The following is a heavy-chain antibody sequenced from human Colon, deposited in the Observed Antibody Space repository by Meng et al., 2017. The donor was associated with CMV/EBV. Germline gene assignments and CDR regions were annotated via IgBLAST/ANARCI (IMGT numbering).Heavy chain of an antibody. CDR2: INPKSGGA. Sequence: SCKTSGYSFIDYTVHWVRQAPGQGLEWMGRINPKSGGADYAQKFKGRVTMTSDTSITTAYMDLSRLTSGDTAIYYCAKFRAYTYGYWGQGTLVTVSS. J-gene: IGHJ4*02. CDR3: AKFRAYTYGY. D-gene: IGHD3-16*01. CDR1: GYSFIDYT. V-gene: IGHV1-2*02.